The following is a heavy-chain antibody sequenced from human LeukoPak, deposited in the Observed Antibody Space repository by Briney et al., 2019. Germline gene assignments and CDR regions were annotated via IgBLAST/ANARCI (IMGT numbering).Heavy chain of an antibody. CDR3: AGVPHLGVVYAFDV. D-gene: IGHD3-3*01. CDR1: GGNFNNHV. CDR2: FIPLFGQA. Sequence: SVKVSCKASGGNFNNHVISWVRQAPGQGLEWMGRFIPLFGQADYAQKFQGRVTITADKSTTTVYMDLSSLRSEDTAVFYCAGVPHLGVVYAFDVWGQGTLVTVSS. V-gene: IGHV1-69*04. J-gene: IGHJ3*01.